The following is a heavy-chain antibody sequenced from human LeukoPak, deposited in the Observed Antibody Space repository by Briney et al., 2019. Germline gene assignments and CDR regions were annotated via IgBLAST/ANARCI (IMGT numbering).Heavy chain of an antibody. J-gene: IGHJ4*02. CDR1: GGSISSYY. CDR3: ARVPLYYDILTGYRD. Sequence: SETLSLTFTVSGGSISSYYWSWIRQPAGKGLEWIGRIYTSGSTNYNPSLKSRVTMSVDTSKNQFSLKLSSVTAADTAVYYCARVPLYYDILTGYRDWGQGTLVTVSS. D-gene: IGHD3-9*01. V-gene: IGHV4-4*07. CDR2: IYTSGST.